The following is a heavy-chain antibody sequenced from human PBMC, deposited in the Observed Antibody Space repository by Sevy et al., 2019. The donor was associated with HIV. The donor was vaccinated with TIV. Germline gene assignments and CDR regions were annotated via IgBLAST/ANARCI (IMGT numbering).Heavy chain of an antibody. Sequence: GGSLRLSCAVSGFSFDSYGMTWVRQAPGKGLEWVSGISGSGTRTYYADSVKGRFIISRDNSKNTLYLQMNSLRSEDNAIYYCWKGGGGHYDPDEIGYYFYYYNMDVWGKGTTVTVSS. D-gene: IGHD3-22*01. CDR2: ISGSGTRT. CDR1: GFSFDSYG. CDR3: WKGGGGHYDPDEIGYYFYYYNMDV. J-gene: IGHJ6*03. V-gene: IGHV3-23*01.